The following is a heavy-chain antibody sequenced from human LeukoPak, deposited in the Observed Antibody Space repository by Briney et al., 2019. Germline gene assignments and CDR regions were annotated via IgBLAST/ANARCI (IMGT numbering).Heavy chain of an antibody. CDR2: IYSAGST. D-gene: IGHD3-22*01. CDR3: AREGGGYYYDSSGYYDY. V-gene: IGHV3-53*01. Sequence: QPGGSLRLSCTVSGFTVSSNSMSWVRQAPGKGLEWVSFIYSAGSTHYSDSVQGRFTISIDNSKNTLYLQMNSLRAEDTAVYYCAREGGGYYYDSSGYYDYWGQGTLVTVSS. J-gene: IGHJ4*02. CDR1: GFTVSSNS.